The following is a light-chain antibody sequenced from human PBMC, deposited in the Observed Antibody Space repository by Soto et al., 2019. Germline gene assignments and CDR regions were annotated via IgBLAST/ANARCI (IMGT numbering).Light chain of an antibody. J-gene: IGKJ1*01. CDR3: QQYNSYSGT. Sequence: DIHMTQSPSTLSASVLDIVIITFLASQSISNWLAWYHQKPGKASNLLIYKASSLKSGVPSRFSGSGSGTEFTLTISSLQPDDFATYYCQQYNSYSGTFGQGTKVDI. V-gene: IGKV1-5*03. CDR1: QSISNW. CDR2: KAS.